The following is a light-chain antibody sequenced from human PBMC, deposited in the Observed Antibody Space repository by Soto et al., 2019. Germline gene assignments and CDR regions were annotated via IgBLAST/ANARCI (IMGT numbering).Light chain of an antibody. V-gene: IGKV3-20*01. Sequence: EIVLTQSPGTLSLSPGDGATLSCRASQSVSSGYLAWYQQKPGQAPRLLIYGASRRATGIPDRFSGSGSGTDFTLSNSRLEPEDFAVYWCQHYGNSPTFGQGTKVQIK. CDR2: GAS. CDR1: QSVSSGY. CDR3: QHYGNSPT. J-gene: IGKJ1*01.